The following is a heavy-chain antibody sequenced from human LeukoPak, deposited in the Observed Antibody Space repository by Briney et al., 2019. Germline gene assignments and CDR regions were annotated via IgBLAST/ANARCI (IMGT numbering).Heavy chain of an antibody. V-gene: IGHV1-2*02. CDR3: ARNIGDYYDSSAYWGFDY. D-gene: IGHD3-22*01. J-gene: IGHJ4*02. Sequence: EASVKVSCKASGYTFTGYYMHWVRQAPGQGLEWMGWINPNSGGTNYAQKFQGRVTMTRDTSISTAYMELSRLRSDDTAVYYCARNIGDYYDSSAYWGFDYWGQGTLVTVSS. CDR1: GYTFTGYY. CDR2: INPNSGGT.